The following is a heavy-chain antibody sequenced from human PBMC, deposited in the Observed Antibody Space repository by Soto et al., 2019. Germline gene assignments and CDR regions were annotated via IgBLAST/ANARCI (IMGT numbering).Heavy chain of an antibody. Sequence: QVQLQESGPGLVKPSQTLSLTCTVSGGSISSGGYYWSWIRQHPGKGLEWIGYIYYSGSTYYNPSLKSRVTISVDTSKNQFSLQLSSVTAADTAVYYCARGTYYDFWSGYPAYYYYYGMDVWGQGTTVTVSS. CDR1: GGSISSGGYY. V-gene: IGHV4-31*03. J-gene: IGHJ6*02. CDR3: ARGTYYDFWSGYPAYYYYYGMDV. CDR2: IYYSGST. D-gene: IGHD3-3*01.